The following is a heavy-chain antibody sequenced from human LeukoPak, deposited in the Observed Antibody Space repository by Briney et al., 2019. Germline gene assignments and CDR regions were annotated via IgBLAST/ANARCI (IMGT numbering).Heavy chain of an antibody. J-gene: IGHJ4*02. D-gene: IGHD3-10*01. CDR3: AGGDYHGSESYANY. V-gene: IGHV4-34*01. Sequence: SETLSLTCAVYGGSFSGYYWGWIRQPPGEGLEWIGEINHSGSISYNPSLKSRVTISLDTSKNQFSLKLSSVTAADTAVYYCAGGDYHGSESYANYWGQGTLVTVSS. CDR1: GGSFSGYY. CDR2: INHSGSI.